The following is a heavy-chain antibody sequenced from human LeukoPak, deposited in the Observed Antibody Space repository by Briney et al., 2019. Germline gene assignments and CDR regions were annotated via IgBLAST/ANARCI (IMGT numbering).Heavy chain of an antibody. J-gene: IGHJ4*02. CDR2: INPGGGST. Sequence: ASVKVSCKTSGYTFTDYFVHWVRQAPGQGLEWMGIINPGGGSTHFAQKFHDRVTLTRDTSTTTMYMDLNSLTSEDTAVYYCTLATAGRSLDYWGQGTLVTVSS. CDR1: GYTFTDYF. CDR3: TLATAGRSLDY. V-gene: IGHV1-46*01. D-gene: IGHD6-13*01.